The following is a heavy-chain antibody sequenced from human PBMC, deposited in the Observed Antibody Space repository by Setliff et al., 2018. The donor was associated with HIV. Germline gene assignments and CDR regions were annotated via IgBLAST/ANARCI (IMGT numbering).Heavy chain of an antibody. CDR1: GGSISSGGYY. D-gene: IGHD5-12*01. CDR2: IYYSGST. J-gene: IGHJ6*03. V-gene: IGHV4-31*03. Sequence: SETLSLTCTVSGGSISSGGYYWSWIRQHPGKGLEWIGYIYYSGSTYYNPSLRSRVTISIDTSKNQFSLKLSSVTAADTAVYYCARGLVVVTDSDYDTNYYYYYYMDVWGKGTTVTVSS. CDR3: ARGLVVVTDSDYDTNYYYYYYMDV.